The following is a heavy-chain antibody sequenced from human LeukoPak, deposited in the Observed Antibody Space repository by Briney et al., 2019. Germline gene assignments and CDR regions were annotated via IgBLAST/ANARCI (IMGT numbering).Heavy chain of an antibody. CDR2: IYYSGTT. CDR1: GGSIISSTYY. CDR3: ARQVSDYYYHYMDV. Sequence: SETLSLTCTVSGGSIISSTYYWGWVRQSPGKGLEGIGNIYYSGTTYYNPSLKSRVTISEDTSRNRFSLMLSSVTAADTAIYYCARQVSDYYYHYMDVWGEGTTVIASS. J-gene: IGHJ6*03. V-gene: IGHV4-39*01.